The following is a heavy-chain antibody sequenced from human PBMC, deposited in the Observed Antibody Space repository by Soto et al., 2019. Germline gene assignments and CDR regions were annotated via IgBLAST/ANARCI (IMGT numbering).Heavy chain of an antibody. CDR3: ARCYCSVGSCYACWHFDL. V-gene: IGHV1-18*01. CDR1: GYTFTNYA. D-gene: IGHD2-15*01. Sequence: QVQLVQSEAEVKKPGASVKVSCQASGYTFTNYAISWVRQAPGQGLEWMGWISASTRNTDQAQNFQGRVTMTIDTSTNTANMELRSLRSDDTAVYYCARCYCSVGSCYACWHFDLWGRGTLVTVSS. CDR2: ISASTRNT. J-gene: IGHJ2*01.